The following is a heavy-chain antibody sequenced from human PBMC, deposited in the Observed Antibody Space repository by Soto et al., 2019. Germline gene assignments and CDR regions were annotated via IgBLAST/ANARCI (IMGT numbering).Heavy chain of an antibody. Sequence: PGGSLRLSCAASGFTFSSYWMSWVRQAPGKGLEWVANIKQDGSEKYYVDSVKGRFTISRDNAKNSLYLQMNSLRAEDTAVYYCARGFPLVSGWYLRGTGAFDIWGQGTMVTVSS. CDR1: GFTFSSYW. V-gene: IGHV3-7*05. D-gene: IGHD6-19*01. CDR3: ARGFPLVSGWYLRGTGAFDI. CDR2: IKQDGSEK. J-gene: IGHJ3*02.